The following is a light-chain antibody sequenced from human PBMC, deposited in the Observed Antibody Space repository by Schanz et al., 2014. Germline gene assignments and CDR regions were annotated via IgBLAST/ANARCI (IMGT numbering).Light chain of an antibody. Sequence: QSALTQPPSASGSPGQSVTISCTGTSSDVGGYNYVSWYQQHPGKAPKLMIYEVSQRPSGVPDRFSGSKSGNTASLTVSGLQAEDEADYYCQSYDSGLSARVFGGGTKLTVL. J-gene: IGLJ3*02. CDR1: SSDVGGYNY. V-gene: IGLV2-8*01. CDR2: EVS. CDR3: QSYDSGLSARV.